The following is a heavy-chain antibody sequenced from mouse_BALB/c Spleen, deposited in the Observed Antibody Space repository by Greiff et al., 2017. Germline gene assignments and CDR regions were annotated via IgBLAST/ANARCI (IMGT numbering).Heavy chain of an antibody. CDR1: SYTFTDYA. J-gene: IGHJ4*01. CDR3: ATGTGFYAMDY. D-gene: IGHD4-1*01. CDR2: ISTYYGNT. V-gene: IGHV1-67*01. Sequence: QVQLQQSGPELVRPGVSVKISCKGSSYTFTDYAMHWVKQSHAKSLEWIGVISTYYGNTNYNQKFKGKATMTVDKSSSTAYMELARLTSEDSAVYYCATGTGFYAMDYWGQGTSVTVSS.